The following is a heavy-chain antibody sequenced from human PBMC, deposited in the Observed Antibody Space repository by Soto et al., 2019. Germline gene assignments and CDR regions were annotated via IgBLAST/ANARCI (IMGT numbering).Heavy chain of an antibody. V-gene: IGHV4-39*01. J-gene: IGHJ6*02. CDR2: IYYSGST. D-gene: IGHD3-9*01. Sequence: PSETLSLTCTVSGGSISSSSYYWGWIRQPPGKGLEWIGSIYYSGSTHYNPSLKSRVTISVDTSKNQFSLKLSSVTAADTAVYYCARQGLLYYDILTGREDYYSGMDVWGQGTTVTVS. CDR1: GGSISSSSYY. CDR3: ARQGLLYYDILTGREDYYSGMDV.